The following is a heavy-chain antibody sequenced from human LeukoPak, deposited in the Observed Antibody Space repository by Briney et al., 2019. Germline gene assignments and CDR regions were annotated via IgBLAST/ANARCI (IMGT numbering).Heavy chain of an antibody. J-gene: IGHJ2*01. CDR1: GFTFSSYW. V-gene: IGHV3-7*05. D-gene: IGHD3-10*01. CDR3: ARDHFGQNDWYFDL. CDR2: IKQDGSEK. Sequence: GGSLRLSCAASGFTFSSYWMSWVRQAPGKGLEWVANIKQDGSEKYYVDSVKGRFTISRDNAKNSLYLQMNGLRAEDTALYYCARDHFGQNDWYFDLWGRGTLVTVSS.